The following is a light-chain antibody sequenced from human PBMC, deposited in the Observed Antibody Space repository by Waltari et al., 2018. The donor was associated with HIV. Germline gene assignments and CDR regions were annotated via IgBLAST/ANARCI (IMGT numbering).Light chain of an antibody. V-gene: IGLV8-61*01. CDR3: LLFVSGSWV. CDR1: SGSVSTGHF. Sequence: QTVVTPEPSFSVSPGGTVTLTCALTSGSVSTGHFPNWYRQAPGQSPRTLMYDVNSRSSGVPDRFSGSITGGKAVLTITGAQADDECVYYCLLFVSGSWVFGGGTKVTV. J-gene: IGLJ3*02. CDR2: DVN.